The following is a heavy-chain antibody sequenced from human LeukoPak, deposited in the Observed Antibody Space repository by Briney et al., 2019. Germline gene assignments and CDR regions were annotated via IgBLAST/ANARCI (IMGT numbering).Heavy chain of an antibody. CDR3: ARRLGGNGGLDY. Sequence: PSQTLSLTCTVSGVSINSGDYYWSWIRQPPGKGLEWIGYISYNGRTFYNPSLNSRVTISLDTSKNHFSLKLTSVTAADTAVYRCARRLGGNGGLDYWGQGTLVTVSS. V-gene: IGHV4-30-4*08. CDR2: ISYNGRT. D-gene: IGHD4-23*01. CDR1: GVSINSGDYY. J-gene: IGHJ4*02.